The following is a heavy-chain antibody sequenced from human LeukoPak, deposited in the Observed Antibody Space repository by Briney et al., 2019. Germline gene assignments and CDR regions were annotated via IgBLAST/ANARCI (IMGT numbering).Heavy chain of an antibody. J-gene: IGHJ4*02. CDR2: IKQDGNEK. CDR3: ATIKVRANNYDTDGFEY. Sequence: PGGSLRLSCAASGFTLSSFWMSWVRQAPGKGLEWVANIKQDGNEKYYADSVKGRFTISRDNAKNSLYLQMNSLRAEDTVVYYCATIKVRANNYDTDGFEYWGQGTLVTVSS. D-gene: IGHD3-10*01. V-gene: IGHV3-7*05. CDR1: GFTLSSFW.